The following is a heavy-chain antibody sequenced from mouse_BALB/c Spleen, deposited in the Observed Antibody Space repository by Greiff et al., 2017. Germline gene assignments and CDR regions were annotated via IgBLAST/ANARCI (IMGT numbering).Heavy chain of an antibody. CDR2: ISSGSSTI. V-gene: IGHV5-17*02. D-gene: IGHD1-1*01. CDR3: ARPSSSQASYWYFDV. CDR1: GFTFSSFG. Sequence: EVQRVESGGGLVQPGGSRKLSCAASGFTFSSFGMHWVRQAPEKGLEWVAYISSGSSTIYYADTVKGRFTISRDNPKNTLFLQMTSLRSEDTAMYYCARPSSSQASYWYFDVWGAGTTVTVSS. J-gene: IGHJ1*01.